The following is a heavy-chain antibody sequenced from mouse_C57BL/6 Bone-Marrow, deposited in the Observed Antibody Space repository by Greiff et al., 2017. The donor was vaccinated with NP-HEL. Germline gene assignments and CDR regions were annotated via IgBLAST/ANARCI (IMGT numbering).Heavy chain of an antibody. CDR3: ARITTVVASYWYFDV. V-gene: IGHV1-76*01. J-gene: IGHJ1*03. CDR2: IYPGSGNT. D-gene: IGHD1-1*01. CDR1: GYTFTDYY. Sequence: QVQLQQSGAELVRPGASVKLSCKASGYTFTDYYINWVKQRPGQGLEWIARIYPGSGNTYYNEKFKGKATLTAEQSSSTAYMQLSSLTSEDSAVYFCARITTVVASYWYFDVWGTGTTVTVSS.